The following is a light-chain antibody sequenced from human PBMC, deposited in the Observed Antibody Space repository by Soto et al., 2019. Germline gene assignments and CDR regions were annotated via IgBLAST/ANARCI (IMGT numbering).Light chain of an antibody. CDR3: QQGKTTPGT. CDR1: ESISAY. V-gene: IGKV1-39*01. J-gene: IGKJ1*01. Sequence: DIQMTQSPSSLSASVGDRITITCRASESISAYLNWYQQKPGKAPKLLISATSSLESGVPSRFSGSGSGTDFSLTISTLQPEDFATYYCQQGKTTPGTFGQGTKVE. CDR2: ATS.